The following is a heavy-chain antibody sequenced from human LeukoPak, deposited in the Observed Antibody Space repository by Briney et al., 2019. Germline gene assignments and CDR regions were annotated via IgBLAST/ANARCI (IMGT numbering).Heavy chain of an antibody. V-gene: IGHV3-23*01. D-gene: IGHD5-12*01. CDR2: ISDSGGST. CDR1: GFTFSNFA. CDR3: AKGRLIVASFLFDY. Sequence: GGSLRLSCAASGFTFSNFAMSWVRQAPGKGLEWVSTISDSGGSTYYADSVKGRFTISRDNSKNTLYLQMNSLRAEDTAVYYCAKGRLIVASFLFDYWGQGTLVTVSS. J-gene: IGHJ4*02.